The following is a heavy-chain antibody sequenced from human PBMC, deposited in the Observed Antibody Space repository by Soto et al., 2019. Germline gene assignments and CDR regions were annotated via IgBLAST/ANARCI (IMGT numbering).Heavy chain of an antibody. CDR2: ISYDGNNK. V-gene: IGHV3-30*18. J-gene: IGHJ6*02. CDR1: GFTFSSYG. CDR3: AKDRDTDFWSGYWRYYYYDMDV. Sequence: QVQLVESGGGVVQPGRSLRLSCEASGFTFSSYGMHWVRQAPGKGLEWVAVISYDGNNKYYAGSVKGRFTVSRDNSKNTLYLQMNSLRSEDTAVYYCAKDRDTDFWSGYWRYYYYDMDVWGQGTTVTVSS. D-gene: IGHD3-3*01.